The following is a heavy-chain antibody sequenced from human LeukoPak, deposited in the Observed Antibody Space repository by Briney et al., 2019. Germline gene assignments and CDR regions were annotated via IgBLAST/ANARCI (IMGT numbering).Heavy chain of an antibody. V-gene: IGHV3-33*01. CDR3: ARDSGYCSGGSCLSPYGMDV. CDR1: GFTFSSYG. J-gene: IGHJ6*02. D-gene: IGHD2-15*01. CDR2: IWYDGSNK. Sequence: GGSLRLSCAASGFTFSSYGMHWVRQAPGKGLEWVAVIWYDGSNKYYADSVKGRFTISRGNSKNTLYLQMNSLRAEDTAVYYCARDSGYCSGGSCLSPYGMDVWGQGTTVTVSS.